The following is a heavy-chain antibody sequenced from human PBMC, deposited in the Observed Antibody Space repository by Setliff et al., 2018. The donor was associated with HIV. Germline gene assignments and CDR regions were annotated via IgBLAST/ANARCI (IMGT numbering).Heavy chain of an antibody. CDR2: IYHSGST. J-gene: IGHJ6*03. CDR1: GGSISSSSYY. Sequence: KPSETLSLTCTVSGGSISSSSYYWGWVRQPPGKGLEWLGSIYHSGSTYYNPSLESRVTISIDTSNHQFSLKLSPVTPADTAVYFCARGWELPFYYFYYYMDVWGKGTTVTVSS. CDR3: ARGWELPFYYFYYYMDV. D-gene: IGHD1-26*01. V-gene: IGHV4-39*07.